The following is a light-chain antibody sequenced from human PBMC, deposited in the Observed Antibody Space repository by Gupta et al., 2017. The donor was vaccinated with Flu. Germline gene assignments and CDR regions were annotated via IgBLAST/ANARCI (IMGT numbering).Light chain of an antibody. J-gene: IGLJ2*01. CDR3: GTWDTSLSGGV. V-gene: IGLV1-51*02. CDR2: ENN. Sequence: QSVLTQPPSVSAAPGPPVTISCSGSNSNIGNTYVAWYQQVPGTAPKLLIYENNKRPSGMPDRFSGSKSGTSATLDITGLQTGDEADYYCGTWDTSLSGGVFGGGTKLTVL. CDR1: NSNIGNTY.